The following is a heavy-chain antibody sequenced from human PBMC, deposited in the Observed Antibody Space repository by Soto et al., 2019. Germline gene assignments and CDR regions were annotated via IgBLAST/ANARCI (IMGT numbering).Heavy chain of an antibody. Sequence: EVQLVESGGGLVQPGRSLRLSCAASGFTFDDYAMHWVRQAPGKGLEWVSGISWNSGSIGYADSVKGRFTISRDNAKNSLYLQMNSLRAEDTALYDCEKVGKAAAGNMDAFDIWGQGTMVTVSS. V-gene: IGHV3-9*01. CDR1: GFTFDDYA. J-gene: IGHJ3*02. CDR2: ISWNSGSI. CDR3: EKVGKAAAGNMDAFDI. D-gene: IGHD6-13*01.